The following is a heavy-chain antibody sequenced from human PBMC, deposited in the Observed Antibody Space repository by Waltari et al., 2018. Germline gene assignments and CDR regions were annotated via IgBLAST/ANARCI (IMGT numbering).Heavy chain of an antibody. J-gene: IGHJ4*02. Sequence: EVQLVESGGGLVKPGGSLRLSCAASGFTFSSYSMNWVRQAPGKGRGGVSSISSSRSEKNDADSGKGRFTISRDNAKNSLYLQMNSLRAEETAVYYWASHKYGYQLDYWGQGTLVTVSS. CDR1: GFTFSSYS. D-gene: IGHD2-2*01. V-gene: IGHV3-21*01. CDR2: ISSSRSEK. CDR3: ASHKYGYQLDY.